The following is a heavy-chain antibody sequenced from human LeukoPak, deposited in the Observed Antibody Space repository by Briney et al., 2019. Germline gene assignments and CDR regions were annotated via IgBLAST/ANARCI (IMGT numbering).Heavy chain of an antibody. CDR3: ARTHSSGWYKGGFDY. V-gene: IGHV4-61*01. CDR2: IYYSGST. J-gene: IGHJ4*02. CDR1: GGSVSSGSYY. D-gene: IGHD6-19*01. Sequence: SETLSLTCTVSGGSVSSGSYYWSWIRQPPGKGLEWIGYIYYSGSTNYNPSLKSRVTIPVDTSKNQFSLKLSSVTAADTAVYYCARTHSSGWYKGGFDYWGQGTLVTVSS.